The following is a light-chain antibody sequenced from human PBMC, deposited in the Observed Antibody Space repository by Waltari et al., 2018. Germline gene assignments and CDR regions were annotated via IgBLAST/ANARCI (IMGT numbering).Light chain of an antibody. CDR2: DTI. CDR3: QQRHTWPLT. V-gene: IGKV3-11*01. Sequence: EIVLTQSPATLSLSPGGRATLSCRASQSVINFLAWYQQKPGQAPRLLIYDTINRATGIPARFSGSGSGTDFTLTISNLEPEDSAVYYCQQRHTWPLTFGGGTKVEIK. J-gene: IGKJ4*01. CDR1: QSVINF.